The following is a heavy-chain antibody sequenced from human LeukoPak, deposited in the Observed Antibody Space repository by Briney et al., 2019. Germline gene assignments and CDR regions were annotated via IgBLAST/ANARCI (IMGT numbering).Heavy chain of an antibody. CDR1: GFTFRTYV. CDR2: ISYDGTNK. Sequence: GRSLRLSCTASGFTFRTYVMHWVREAPGKGLEWLAVISYDGTNKYYADSMKGRFTISRDNSKNTLYLQMNSLRAEDTAVYYCARAFTMVRGDLGYWGQGTLVTVSS. D-gene: IGHD3-10*01. V-gene: IGHV3-30*04. CDR3: ARAFTMVRGDLGY. J-gene: IGHJ4*02.